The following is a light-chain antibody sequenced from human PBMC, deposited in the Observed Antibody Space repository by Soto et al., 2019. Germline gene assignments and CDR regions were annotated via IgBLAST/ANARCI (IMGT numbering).Light chain of an antibody. CDR1: SSNIGNNG. CDR2: SDA. V-gene: IGLV1-36*01. CDR3: SAWDDRLNAHV. J-gene: IGLJ1*01. Sequence: QSVLTQPPSVSDAPRQRGTISCSGNSSNIGNNGVNWYPPLQGKSPKLLIYSDALLPSGISDRLSGSKSGTAASLAINELQSEDEADYNCSAWDDRLNAHVFGAGT.